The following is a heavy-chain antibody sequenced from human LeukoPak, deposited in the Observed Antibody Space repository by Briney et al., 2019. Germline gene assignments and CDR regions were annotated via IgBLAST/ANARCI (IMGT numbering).Heavy chain of an antibody. V-gene: IGHV4-59*08. D-gene: IGHD3-9*01. CDR2: IYYSGST. CDR1: GGSISSYY. Sequence: SSETLSLTCTVSGGSISSYYWSWIRQPPGKGLEWIGYIYYSGSTNYNPSLKSRVTISVDTSKNQFSQKLSSVTAADTAVYYCATLTGYYTRFDYWGQGTLVTVSS. J-gene: IGHJ4*02. CDR3: ATLTGYYTRFDY.